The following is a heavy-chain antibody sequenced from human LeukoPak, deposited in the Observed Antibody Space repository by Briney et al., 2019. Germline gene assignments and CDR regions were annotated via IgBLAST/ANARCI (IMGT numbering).Heavy chain of an antibody. CDR3: ARLYSGYGNYSYYKDV. V-gene: IGHV1-2*02. J-gene: IGHJ6*03. Sequence: ASVKVSCKASGYTFTGYYIHWVRQAPGQGLEWMGWINPNSGGTNYAQKFQGRVTMTRDTSISTAYMELSRLGSDDTAVYYCARLYSGYGNYSYYKDVWGKGTTVTVSS. D-gene: IGHD5-12*01. CDR1: GYTFTGYY. CDR2: INPNSGGT.